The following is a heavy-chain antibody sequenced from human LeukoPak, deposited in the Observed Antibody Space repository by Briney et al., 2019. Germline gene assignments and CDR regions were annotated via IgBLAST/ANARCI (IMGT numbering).Heavy chain of an antibody. CDR3: ARASLMVRGVIFDY. J-gene: IGHJ4*02. CDR2: IYSGGDT. V-gene: IGHV3-53*01. CDR1: GFTVSNNY. D-gene: IGHD3-10*01. Sequence: GGSLRLSCAASGFTVSNNYMSWVRQAPGKGLEWVSVIYSGGDTFYSDSVKGRFTISRDYSKNTLFLQMNSLRADDTAVYYCARASLMVRGVIFDYWGQGTLVTVSS.